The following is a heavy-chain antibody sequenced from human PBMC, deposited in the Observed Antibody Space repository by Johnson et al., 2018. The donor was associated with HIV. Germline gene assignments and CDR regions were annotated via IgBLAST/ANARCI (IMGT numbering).Heavy chain of an antibody. V-gene: IGHV3-66*01. CDR3: ATFSYDNSNYFELASFFPGPTDL. CDR2: IYSGGST. D-gene: IGHD3-22*01. Sequence: VQLVESGGGLVQPGGSLRLSCAASGFTVSRNYMSWVRQAPGKGLEWVSVIYSGGSTYHADSVKGRFTISRDNSKNTLYLQMNSLTAEDTAVYYCATFSYDNSNYFELASFFPGPTDLWGQGTLVTVSS. J-gene: IGHJ3*01. CDR1: GFTVSRNY.